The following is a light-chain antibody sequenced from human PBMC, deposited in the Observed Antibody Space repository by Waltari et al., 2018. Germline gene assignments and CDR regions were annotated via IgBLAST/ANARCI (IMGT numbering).Light chain of an antibody. V-gene: IGLV2-11*01. CDR3: CSYAGIYTFWL. J-gene: IGLJ2*01. Sequence: QSALTQPRSVSGSPGQSVTISCTGTSSDVGGYNYVSWYQQHPDKAPKLMIYDVSQRPSGVPDRFSGSRSGNTASLTISGLQAEDEADYYCCSYAGIYTFWLFGGGTQLTVL. CDR1: SSDVGGYNY. CDR2: DVS.